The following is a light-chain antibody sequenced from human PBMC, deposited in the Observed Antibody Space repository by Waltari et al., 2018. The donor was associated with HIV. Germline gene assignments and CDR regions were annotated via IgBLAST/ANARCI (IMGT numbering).Light chain of an antibody. CDR3: QSHDSSNHWV. Sequence: NLMLTQPRSVSASPGKTVTISCTRSSGSLASDYVQWYQQRPGSAPTTVIYMDTQRPSGVPDRFSGSSDSSSNSASLTISGLKTEDEADYYCQSHDSSNHWVFGGGTKLTVL. J-gene: IGLJ3*02. CDR1: SGSLASDY. CDR2: MDT. V-gene: IGLV6-57*03.